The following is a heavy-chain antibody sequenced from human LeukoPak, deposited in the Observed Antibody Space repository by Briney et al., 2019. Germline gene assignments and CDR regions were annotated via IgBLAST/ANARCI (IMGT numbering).Heavy chain of an antibody. CDR2: ISSSSSTI. CDR1: GFTSSSYS. D-gene: IGHD2-2*01. CDR3: ARDVSYCSSTSCYSNYYYYYMDV. J-gene: IGHJ6*03. V-gene: IGHV3-48*01. Sequence: GGSLRLSCAASGFTSSSYSMNWVRQAPGKGLEWVSYISSSSSTIYYADSVKGRFTISRDNAKNSLYLQMDSLRAEDTAVYYCARDVSYCSSTSCYSNYYYYYMDVWGKGTTVTVSS.